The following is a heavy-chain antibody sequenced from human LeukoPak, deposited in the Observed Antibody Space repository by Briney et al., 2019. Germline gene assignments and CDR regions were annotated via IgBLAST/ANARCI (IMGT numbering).Heavy chain of an antibody. J-gene: IGHJ4*02. V-gene: IGHV1-18*01. CDR3: ARDLLDFWSAPPYLHY. CDR1: GYTFTSYG. D-gene: IGHD3-3*01. CDR2: MSDYDGNT. Sequence: GASVKVSCKTSGYTFTSYGMSGVRQAPGQGRAWMGWMSDYDGNTDYVQKFQGRVIMTKDTITSTVYMELTKLRSDDTAVYYCARDLLDFWSAPPYLHYWGQGTLVTVSS.